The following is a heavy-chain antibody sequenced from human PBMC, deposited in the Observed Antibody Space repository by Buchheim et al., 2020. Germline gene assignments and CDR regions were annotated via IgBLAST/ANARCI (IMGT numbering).Heavy chain of an antibody. Sequence: EVQLVESGGGLVRPGGSLRLSCEASGFTFRSYAMSWVRQAPGKGLEWVSYITSSGNAYIYYADSVKGRFTISRDNAQNSLYLQMTSLRAEDTAVYFCARDSWLQYPSVLDVWGQGTT. CDR3: ARDSWLQYPSVLDV. V-gene: IGHV3-21*02. CDR2: ITSSGNAYI. J-gene: IGHJ6*02. CDR1: GFTFRSYA. D-gene: IGHD4-11*01.